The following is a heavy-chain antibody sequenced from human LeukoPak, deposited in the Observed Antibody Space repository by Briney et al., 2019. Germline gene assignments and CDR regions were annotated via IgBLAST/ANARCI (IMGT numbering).Heavy chain of an antibody. J-gene: IGHJ4*02. D-gene: IGHD3/OR15-3a*01. CDR2: FDPDDGKT. CDR3: ATAGDAIDSVMIWDF. V-gene: IGHV1-24*01. CDR1: GNTLTEFS. Sequence: ASVKVSFKLSGNTLTEFSMHWVRQAPGKGLDWMEGFDPDDGKTIYAQKFQGRVTMTEDTSTDTAYMELSSLRSEDTAVYYCATAGDAIDSVMIWDFWGQGTLVTVSS.